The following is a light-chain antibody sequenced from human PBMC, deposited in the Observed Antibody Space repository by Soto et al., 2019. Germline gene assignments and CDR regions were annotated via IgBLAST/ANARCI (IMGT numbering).Light chain of an antibody. CDR2: AAS. Sequence: DIQMTQSPSSLSASVGDRVTITCRASQSISSYLNWYQQKPGKAPKLLIYAASSLQSGVPSRFSGSGSGTDFTLTISSLQHEDFATYYCQQRRAFGPGTKVDIK. J-gene: IGKJ3*01. CDR1: QSISSY. CDR3: QQRRA. V-gene: IGKV1-39*01.